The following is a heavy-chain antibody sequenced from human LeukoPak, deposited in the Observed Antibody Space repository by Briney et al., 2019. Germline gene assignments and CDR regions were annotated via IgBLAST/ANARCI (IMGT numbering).Heavy chain of an antibody. CDR2: IYYSGST. Sequence: SETLSLTCTVSGGSISSSNYYWSWIRQPAGKGLEWIGSIYYSGSTYYNPSLKSRVTISVDTSKNQFSLKLSSVTAAHTAVYYCARPEVGGYFDAFDIWGQGTMVTVSS. V-gene: IGHV4-39*01. CDR3: ARPEVGGYFDAFDI. D-gene: IGHD3-22*01. CDR1: GGSISSSNYY. J-gene: IGHJ3*02.